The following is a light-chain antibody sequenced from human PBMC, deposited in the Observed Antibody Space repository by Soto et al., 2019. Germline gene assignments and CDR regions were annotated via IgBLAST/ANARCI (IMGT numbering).Light chain of an antibody. V-gene: IGLV2-14*01. Sequence: QSALTQPASVSGSPGQSITISCTGTSSDVGGYNYVSWYQQHPGKAPKLMIYDVSNRPSGVSKRFSGSKSGNTASLTISGLQAEDEADYYCSSYTSSSTLPDVFGTGTKLTVL. J-gene: IGLJ1*01. CDR1: SSDVGGYNY. CDR3: SSYTSSSTLPDV. CDR2: DVS.